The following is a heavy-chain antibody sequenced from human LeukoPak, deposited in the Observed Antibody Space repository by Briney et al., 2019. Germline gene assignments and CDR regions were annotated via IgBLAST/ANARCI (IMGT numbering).Heavy chain of an antibody. Sequence: SETLSLTCSVSGGSITSYYWSWIRQPPGKGLEWIGHVSDGGRTNYSPSLRSRVSISVDTSKNQFSLKLNSVTAADTAVYFCARDGSHDCSSTSCYTFDYWGQGTLVTVSS. CDR1: GGSITSYY. D-gene: IGHD2-2*02. CDR2: VSDGGRT. V-gene: IGHV4-59*01. CDR3: ARDGSHDCSSTSCYTFDY. J-gene: IGHJ4*02.